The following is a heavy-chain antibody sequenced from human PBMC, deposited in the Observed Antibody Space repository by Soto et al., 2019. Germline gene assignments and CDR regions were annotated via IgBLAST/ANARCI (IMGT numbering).Heavy chain of an antibody. Sequence: QVQLVESGGGLVKPGGSLRLSCTASGFTFSDYFITWIRQAPGKGLEWVSYISSRDSTIYYADSVKGRFTISRDNAKNSLFLQMNSLRAEDTAVYYCARDGYFDALTGLVLAYSPDYLGQGTLVTVSS. CDR2: ISSRDSTI. D-gene: IGHD3-9*01. CDR3: ARDGYFDALTGLVLAYSPDY. CDR1: GFTFSDYF. J-gene: IGHJ4*02. V-gene: IGHV3-11*01.